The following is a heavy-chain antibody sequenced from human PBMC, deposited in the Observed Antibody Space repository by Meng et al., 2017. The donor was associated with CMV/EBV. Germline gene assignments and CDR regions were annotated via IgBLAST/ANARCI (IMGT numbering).Heavy chain of an antibody. D-gene: IGHD2-2*01. CDR1: GYTFTGYY. Sequence: ASVKVSCKASGYTFTGYYMHWVRQAPGQGLEWMGWINPNSGGTNYAQKFQGRDTMTRDTSISTAYMELSSLRSEDTAVYYCARGQSRIVVPAASVDYYYGMDVWGQGTTVTVSS. CDR2: INPNSGGT. CDR3: ARGQSRIVVPAASVDYYYGMDV. J-gene: IGHJ6*02. V-gene: IGHV1-2*02.